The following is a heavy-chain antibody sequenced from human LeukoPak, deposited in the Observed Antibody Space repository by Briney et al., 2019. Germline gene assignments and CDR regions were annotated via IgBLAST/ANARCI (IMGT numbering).Heavy chain of an antibody. CDR2: INPSGGST. J-gene: IGHJ4*02. CDR3: ARGTHYGDYVGY. V-gene: IGHV1-46*01. Sequence: WMGIINPSGGSTSYAQKFQGRVTMTRDTSTSTVYMELSSLRSEDTAVYYCARGTHYGDYVGYWGQGTLVTVSS. D-gene: IGHD4-17*01.